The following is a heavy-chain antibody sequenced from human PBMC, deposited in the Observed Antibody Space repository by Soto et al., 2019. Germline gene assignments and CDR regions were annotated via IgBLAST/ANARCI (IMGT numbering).Heavy chain of an antibody. J-gene: IGHJ4*02. CDR3: ARQGRAVSSYYFDY. Sequence: EVQLVESGGGLVQPGGSLRLSCAASGFTFSSYAMHWVRQAPGKGLEYVSSISSIGGSTYYANSVEGRFTISRDNSKNSLYRQMGSLRPEDMPVYYCARQGRAVSSYYFDYWGQGTLVTVSS. CDR1: GFTFSSYA. V-gene: IGHV3-64*01. D-gene: IGHD3-10*01. CDR2: ISSIGGST.